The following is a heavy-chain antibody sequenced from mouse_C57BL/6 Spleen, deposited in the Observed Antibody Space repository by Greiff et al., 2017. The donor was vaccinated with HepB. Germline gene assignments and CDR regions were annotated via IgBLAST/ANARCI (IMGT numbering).Heavy chain of an antibody. J-gene: IGHJ3*01. CDR3: ARSCGTGEFDY. CDR1: GYTFTDYY. D-gene: IGHD2-14*01. Sequence: VQLQQSGAELVRPGASVKLSCKASGYTFTDYYINWVKQRHGKGLEWIARIYPGSGNTYYNEKFKGKATLTAEKSSSTAYMQLSSLTSEDSAVYCCARSCGTGEFDYWGQGTLVTVSS. CDR2: IYPGSGNT. V-gene: IGHV1-76*01.